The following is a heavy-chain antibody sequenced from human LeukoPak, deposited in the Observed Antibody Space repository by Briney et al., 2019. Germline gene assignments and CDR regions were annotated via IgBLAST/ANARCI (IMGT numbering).Heavy chain of an antibody. CDR2: MNPNSGNT. D-gene: IGHD2-2*01. J-gene: IGHJ6*03. V-gene: IGHV1-8*01. CDR3: ARAPVVPAASGHYYYYMDV. Sequence: ASVKVSCKASGYTFTSYDINWVRQATGQGLEWMEWMNPNSGNTGYAQKFQGRVTMTRNTSISTAYMELSSLRSEDTAVYYCARAPVVPAASGHYYYYMDVWGKGTTVTVSS. CDR1: GYTFTSYD.